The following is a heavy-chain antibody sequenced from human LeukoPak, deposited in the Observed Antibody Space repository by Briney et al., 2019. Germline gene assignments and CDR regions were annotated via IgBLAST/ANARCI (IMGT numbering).Heavy chain of an antibody. CDR2: ISTNNGNT. CDR1: GYTFSDYY. J-gene: IGHJ3*02. CDR3: ARSDWAAVGPIDAFDI. Sequence: ASVKVSCKASGYTFSDYYMHWVRQAPGEGLEWMGWISTNNGNTNYAQKFQGRVRMTTERSTNTAYIELRTLRSDDTAVYYCARSDWAAVGPIDAFDIWGQGTMVTVSS. D-gene: IGHD6-13*01. V-gene: IGHV1-18*04.